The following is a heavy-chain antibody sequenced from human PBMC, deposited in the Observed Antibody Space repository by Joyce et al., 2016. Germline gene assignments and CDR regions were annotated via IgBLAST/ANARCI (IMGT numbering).Heavy chain of an antibody. CDR2: IEYDGGNT. J-gene: IGHJ4*01. D-gene: IGHD6-13*01. CDR1: GFTFRNYG. Sequence: QVQLVESGGGVVQPGGSLRLSCAASGFTFRNYGMHWGRQAPATGLGWVGVIEYDGGNTYYADSVKGRFTISRDKNTLYLEMNSLRAEDTAIYYCAKDAFSTSTWPTFGDYWGQGTLVTVSS. CDR3: AKDAFSTSTWPTFGDY. V-gene: IGHV3-33*03.